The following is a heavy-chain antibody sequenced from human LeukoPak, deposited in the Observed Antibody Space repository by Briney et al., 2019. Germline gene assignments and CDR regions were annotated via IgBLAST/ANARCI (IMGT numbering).Heavy chain of an antibody. CDR1: GGSFSGYY. Sequence: SETLSLTCDVYGGSFSGYYWSWIRQPPGKGLEWIGEINHSGSTNYNPSLKSRVTISVDTSKNQFSLKLSSVTAADTAVYYCASRANCSSTSCYVFDYWGQGTLVTVSS. V-gene: IGHV4-34*01. CDR3: ASRANCSSTSCYVFDY. CDR2: INHSGST. J-gene: IGHJ4*02. D-gene: IGHD2-2*01.